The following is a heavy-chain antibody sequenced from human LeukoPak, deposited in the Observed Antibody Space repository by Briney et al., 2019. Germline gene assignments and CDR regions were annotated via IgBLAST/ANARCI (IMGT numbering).Heavy chain of an antibody. CDR3: ARGWHDFWSGYYWFDP. CDR2: INHSGST. D-gene: IGHD3-3*01. CDR1: GGSFSGYY. Sequence: SETLSLTCAVYGGSFSGYYWSWIRQPPGKGLEWIGEINHSGSTNYNPSLKSRVTISVDTSKNQFSLKLSSVTAADTAVYYCARGWHDFWSGYYWFDPWGQRTLVTVSS. V-gene: IGHV4-34*01. J-gene: IGHJ5*02.